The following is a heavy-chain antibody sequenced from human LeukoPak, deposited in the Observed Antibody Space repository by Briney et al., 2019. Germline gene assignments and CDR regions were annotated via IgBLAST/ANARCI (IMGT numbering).Heavy chain of an antibody. V-gene: IGHV1-18*01. CDR2: ISAYNGNT. CDR3: ASGYYGSGSYGTFDY. CDR1: GYTFTSCG. Sequence: ASVKVSCKASGYTFTSCGISWLRQAPGQGLEWMGWISAYNGNTNYAQKLQGRVTMTTDTSTSTAYMELRSLRSDDTAVYYCASGYYGSGSYGTFDYWGQGTLVTVSS. J-gene: IGHJ4*02. D-gene: IGHD3-10*01.